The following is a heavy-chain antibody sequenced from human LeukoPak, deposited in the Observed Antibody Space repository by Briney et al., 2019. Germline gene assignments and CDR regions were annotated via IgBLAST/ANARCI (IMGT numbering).Heavy chain of an antibody. J-gene: IGHJ6*02. CDR3: ARQIDMDV. CDR2: ISSRGTTI. V-gene: IGHV3-48*03. Sequence: GRSLRLSCAASGFILSDYNMHWVRQAPGKGLEWVSYISSRGTTIYYADSVKGRFTISRDNAKNSLYLQMNSLRAEDTAVYYCARQIDMDVWGQGTTVTVSS. CDR1: GFILSDYN.